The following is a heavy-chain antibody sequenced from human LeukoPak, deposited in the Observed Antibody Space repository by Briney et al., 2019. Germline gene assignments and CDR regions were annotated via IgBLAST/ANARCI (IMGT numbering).Heavy chain of an antibody. Sequence: GGSLRLSCAASGFTFSSYGMHWVRQAPGKELEWVAFIRYDGTNKYYADSVKGRFTISRDNAKNSLYLQMNSLRAEDTAVYYCARDSPPDIWGQGTMVTVSS. J-gene: IGHJ3*02. CDR3: ARDSPPDI. CDR1: GFTFSSYG. CDR2: IRYDGTNK. V-gene: IGHV3-30*02.